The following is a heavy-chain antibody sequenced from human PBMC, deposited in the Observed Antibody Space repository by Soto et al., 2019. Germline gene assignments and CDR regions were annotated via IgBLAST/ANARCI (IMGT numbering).Heavy chain of an antibody. D-gene: IGHD2-21*01. CDR1: GGSISSYY. CDR2: IYYSGST. Sequence: PSETLSLTCTVSGGSISSYYWSWIRQPPGKGLEWIGYIYYSGSTNYNPSLKSRVTISVDTSKNQFSLKLSSVTAADTAAYYCARGNEHAQDYWGQGTLVTVSS. J-gene: IGHJ4*02. V-gene: IGHV4-59*01. CDR3: ARGNEHAQDY.